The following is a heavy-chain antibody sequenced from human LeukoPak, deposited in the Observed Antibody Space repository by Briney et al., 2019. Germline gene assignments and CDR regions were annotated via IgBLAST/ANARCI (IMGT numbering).Heavy chain of an antibody. V-gene: IGHV1-18*01. CDR3: ARRTGYNYYCMDV. CDR1: GYIFTQYG. D-gene: IGHD3/OR15-3a*01. J-gene: IGHJ6*02. Sequence: ASVKVSCKASGYIFTQYGIIWVRQAPGQGLEWMASISTYSGNTDYAQNLQDRVTMTTDTSTSTAYMELRSLRFDDTAVYYCARRTGYNYYCMDVWGQGTTVTVSS. CDR2: ISTYSGNT.